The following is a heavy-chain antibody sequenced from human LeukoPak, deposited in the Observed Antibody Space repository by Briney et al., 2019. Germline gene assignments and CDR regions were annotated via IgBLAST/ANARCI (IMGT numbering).Heavy chain of an antibody. CDR3: ARAPFSSGWYGAWFDP. Sequence: ASVKVSCKASGYTFTSYDINWVRQATGQGLEWMEWMNPNSGNTGYAQKFQGRVTMTRNTSISTAYMELSSLRSEDTAVYYCARAPFSSGWYGAWFDPWGQGTLVTVSS. V-gene: IGHV1-8*01. CDR2: MNPNSGNT. D-gene: IGHD6-19*01. J-gene: IGHJ5*02. CDR1: GYTFTSYD.